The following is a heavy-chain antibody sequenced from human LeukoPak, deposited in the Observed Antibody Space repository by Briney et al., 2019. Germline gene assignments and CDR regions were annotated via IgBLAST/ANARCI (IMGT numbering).Heavy chain of an antibody. Sequence: PGGSLRLSCAASGFTLSNYAMSWVRQPPGKGLEWVSAIVGSGGSTYYADSVKGRFSISRDNSKNTLFLQMNSLRVEDTALYYCSKWGDYDVLTGYYDSDFWGQGTLVTVSS. D-gene: IGHD3-9*01. CDR1: GFTLSNYA. CDR2: IVGSGGST. CDR3: SKWGDYDVLTGYYDSDF. V-gene: IGHV3-23*01. J-gene: IGHJ4*02.